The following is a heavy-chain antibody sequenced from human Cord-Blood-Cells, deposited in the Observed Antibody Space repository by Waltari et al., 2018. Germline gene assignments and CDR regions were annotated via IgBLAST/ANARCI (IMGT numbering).Heavy chain of an antibody. J-gene: IGHJ2*01. Sequence: QVQLVESGGGVVQPGRSLRLSCAASGFTFSSYGMHWVRQAPGKGLEWVAVIWYDGSNKYYADSVKGRFTISRDKSKNTLYLQMNSLRAEDTAVYYCASSSSGDDSSGYYWYFDLWGRGTLVTVSS. CDR3: ASSSSGDDSSGYYWYFDL. CDR2: IWYDGSNK. CDR1: GFTFSSYG. V-gene: IGHV3-33*01. D-gene: IGHD3-22*01.